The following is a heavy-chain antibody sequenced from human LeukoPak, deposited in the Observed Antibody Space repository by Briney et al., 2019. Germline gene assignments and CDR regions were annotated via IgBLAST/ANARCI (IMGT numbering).Heavy chain of an antibody. CDR1: GGSISSYY. CDR2: IYYSGST. Sequence: SETLSLTCTVSGGSISSYYWSWIRQPPGKGLEWIGYIYYSGSTNYNPSLKSRVTISVDTSKNQFSLKLSSVTAADTAVYYCARHVGYCSGGSCYFSDWGQGTLVTVSS. J-gene: IGHJ4*02. CDR3: ARHVGYCSGGSCYFSD. V-gene: IGHV4-59*08. D-gene: IGHD2-15*01.